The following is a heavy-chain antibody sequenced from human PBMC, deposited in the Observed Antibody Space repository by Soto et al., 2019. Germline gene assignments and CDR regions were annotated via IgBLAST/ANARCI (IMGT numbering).Heavy chain of an antibody. CDR1: GGSISSGGYS. D-gene: IGHD3-10*01. V-gene: IGHV4-30-2*01. CDR2: IYHSGST. J-gene: IGHJ4*02. CDR3: ARVATMVRGGGYYFDY. Sequence: QLQLQESGSGLVKPSQTLSLTCAVSGGSISSGGYSWSWIRQPPGKGLEWIGYIYHSGSTYYNPSLKSRVTISVDRSKNQFSLKLSSVTAADTALYYCARVATMVRGGGYYFDYWGQGTLVTVSS.